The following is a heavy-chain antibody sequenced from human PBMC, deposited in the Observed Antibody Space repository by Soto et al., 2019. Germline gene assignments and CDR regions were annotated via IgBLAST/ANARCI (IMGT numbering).Heavy chain of an antibody. CDR3: ARDRLVAPIAGRSPRFDY. J-gene: IGHJ4*02. V-gene: IGHV1-24*01. CDR2: FDPEGGEA. CDR1: RVGLTGSS. Sequence: GVSVKPPSEVSRVGLTGSSSHWVRHSQGKGLEWMGGFDPEGGEAIYAQKFQGRVTITRDTSASTAYMELSSLRSEDTAVYYCARDRLVAPIAGRSPRFDYWGQGTLVTVSS. D-gene: IGHD5-12*01.